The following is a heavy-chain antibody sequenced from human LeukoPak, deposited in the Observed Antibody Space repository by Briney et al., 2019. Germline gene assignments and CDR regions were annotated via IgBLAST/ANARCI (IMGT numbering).Heavy chain of an antibody. J-gene: IGHJ3*02. V-gene: IGHV4-39*02. Sequence: ETLSLTCTVSDGSIINNNHYWGWTRQPPGKGLEWIGSISYSGGTAYNPSLRSRVTIPVDTSKNQFSLKVNSVTAADTAVYYCAREVEYYDSSGYRPHAFDIWGQGTLVTVSS. CDR2: ISYSGGT. D-gene: IGHD3-22*01. CDR1: DGSIINNNHY. CDR3: AREVEYYDSSGYRPHAFDI.